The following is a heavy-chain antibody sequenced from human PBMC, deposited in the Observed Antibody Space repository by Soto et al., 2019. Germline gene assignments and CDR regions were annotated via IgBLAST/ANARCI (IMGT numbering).Heavy chain of an antibody. CDR3: SRVVVGSRLGLDY. CDR2: ISPIFGTP. Sequence: QVQLVQSGAEVKTPGSSVTVSCKASGGTFSSYTISWVRQDPGQGLEWMAGISPIFGTPIYAQKFQDRVTITSDDSTMTAYMEMNRLKSDDTAVHYCSRVVVGSRLGLDYWGPGTLVTISS. CDR1: GGTFSSYT. J-gene: IGHJ4*02. V-gene: IGHV1-69*01. D-gene: IGHD2-15*01.